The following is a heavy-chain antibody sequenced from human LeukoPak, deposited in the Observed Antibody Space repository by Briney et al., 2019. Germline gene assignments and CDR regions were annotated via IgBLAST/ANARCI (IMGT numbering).Heavy chain of an antibody. Sequence: SETLSLTCTVCGGSISSSSYYWGWIRQPPGKGLEWIGSIYYSGSTYYNPSLKSRVTISVDTSKNQFSLKLSSVTAADTAVYYCARIYSSSWYVQDAFDIWGQGTMVTVSS. D-gene: IGHD6-13*01. V-gene: IGHV4-39*01. CDR3: ARIYSSSWYVQDAFDI. CDR2: IYYSGST. CDR1: GGSISSSSYY. J-gene: IGHJ3*02.